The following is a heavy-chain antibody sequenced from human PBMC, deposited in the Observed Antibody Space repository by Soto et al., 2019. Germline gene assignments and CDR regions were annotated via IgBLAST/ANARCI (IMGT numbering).Heavy chain of an antibody. Sequence: SETLSLTCAVYGGSFSGYYWSWIRQPPGKGLEWIGEINHSGSTNYNPSLKSRVTISVDTSKNQFSLKLRSVTAADTAVYYCARTLSKPRFYYYYGMDVWGQGTTVTVSS. CDR3: ARTLSKPRFYYYYGMDV. D-gene: IGHD3-16*01. CDR2: INHSGST. CDR1: GGSFSGYY. V-gene: IGHV4-34*01. J-gene: IGHJ6*02.